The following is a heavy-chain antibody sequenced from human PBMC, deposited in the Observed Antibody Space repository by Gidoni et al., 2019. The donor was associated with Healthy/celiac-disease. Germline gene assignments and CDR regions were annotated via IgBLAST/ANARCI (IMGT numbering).Heavy chain of an antibody. CDR1: GFTFSDYY. CDR2: IMSSGSTI. D-gene: IGHD3-3*01. CDR3: ARDTDRITIFGESGRLDL. J-gene: IGHJ2*01. Sequence: QVQLVESGGGLVKPGGSLRLSGAASGFTFSDYYMSWIRQAPGKGLEWVSYIMSSGSTIYYADSVKGRFTISRDNAKNSLYLQMNSLRAEDTAVYYCARDTDRITIFGESGRLDLWGRGTLVTVSS. V-gene: IGHV3-11*01.